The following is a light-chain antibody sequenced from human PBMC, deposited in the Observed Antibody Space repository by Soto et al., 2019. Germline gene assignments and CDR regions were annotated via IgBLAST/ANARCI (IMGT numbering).Light chain of an antibody. CDR3: QQLNSYPIN. CDR1: QGISSF. Sequence: IQLTQSPSSLSASVGDSVTITCRASQGISSFLAWYQQKPGKAPKLLIYAASTLQSGVPSRFSGSGSGTDFTLTISSLQPEEFATYFCQQLNSYPINFGQGTRLEIE. CDR2: AAS. V-gene: IGKV1-9*01. J-gene: IGKJ5*01.